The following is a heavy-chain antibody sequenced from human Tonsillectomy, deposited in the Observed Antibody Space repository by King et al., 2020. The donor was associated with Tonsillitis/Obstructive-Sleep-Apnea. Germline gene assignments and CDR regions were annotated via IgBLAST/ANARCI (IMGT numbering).Heavy chain of an antibody. CDR3: TRVAYYYDSSGSEGWFDP. D-gene: IGHD3-22*01. CDR2: IRSKAYGGTT. V-gene: IGHV3-49*04. J-gene: IGHJ5*02. Sequence: VQLVESGGGLVQPGRSLRLSCTASGFTFGDYAMSWVRQAPGKGLEWVGFIRSKAYGGTTEYAASVKGRFTISRDDSKSIAFLQMNSLKTEDTAVYYCTRVAYYYDSSGSEGWFDPWGQGTLVTVSS. CDR1: GFTFGDYA.